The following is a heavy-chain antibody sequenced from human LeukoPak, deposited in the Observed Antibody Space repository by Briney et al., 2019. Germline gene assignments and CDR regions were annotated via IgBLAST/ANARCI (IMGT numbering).Heavy chain of an antibody. D-gene: IGHD5-24*01. CDR1: GGPISNYY. Sequence: SETLSLTCTVSGGPISNYYWSWIRQPPGKGLEWIGYIHYRGSTNYNPSLKSRATISVDMSKNEFSLKLSSVTTADTAIYYCARINGHIFDYWGQGTLVTVSS. J-gene: IGHJ4*02. CDR2: IHYRGST. V-gene: IGHV4-59*01. CDR3: ARINGHIFDY.